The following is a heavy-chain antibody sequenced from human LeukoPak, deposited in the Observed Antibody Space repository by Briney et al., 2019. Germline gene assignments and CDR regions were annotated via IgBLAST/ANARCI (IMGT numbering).Heavy chain of an antibody. CDR1: GFTFDDYA. CDR2: ISWNSGDI. J-gene: IGHJ4*02. CDR3: AKDRGSSGWYRYLDY. V-gene: IGHV3-9*01. D-gene: IGHD6-19*01. Sequence: GGSLRLSCAASGFTFDDYAMHWVRQVPGKGLEWDSGISWNSGDIGYADSVKGRFTISRDNAKNSLYLQMNSLRPEDTALYYCAKDRGSSGWYRYLDYWGQGTLVTVSS.